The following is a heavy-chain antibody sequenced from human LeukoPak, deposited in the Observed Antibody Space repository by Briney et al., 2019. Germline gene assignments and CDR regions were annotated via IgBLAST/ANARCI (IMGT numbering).Heavy chain of an antibody. CDR3: ARDPDPDDRGIQLWLFDY. V-gene: IGHV1-46*01. Sequence: GASVKVSCKAFGYTFTSYFMHWARQAPGQGLEWMGIINPSGGSTSYAQKFQGRVTMTRDMSTSTVYMELSSLRSEDTAVYYCARDPDPDDRGIQLWLFDYWGQGTLVTVSS. CDR2: INPSGGST. CDR1: GYTFTSYF. J-gene: IGHJ4*02. D-gene: IGHD5-18*01.